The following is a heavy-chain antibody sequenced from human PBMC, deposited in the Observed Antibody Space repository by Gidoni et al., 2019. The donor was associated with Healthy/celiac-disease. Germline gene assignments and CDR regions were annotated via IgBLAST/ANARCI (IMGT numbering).Heavy chain of an antibody. D-gene: IGHD5-18*01. Sequence: QVQLQQWGAGLLKPSETLSLTCAVYGGSFRGYSWSCIRQPPGKGLEWIGEINHSGSTNYNPSLKSRVTISVDTSKNQFSLKLSSVTAADTAVYYCARAPWIQLWLRYYYYYGMDVWGQGTTVTVSS. CDR3: ARAPWIQLWLRYYYYYGMDV. CDR1: GGSFRGYS. CDR2: INHSGST. J-gene: IGHJ6*02. V-gene: IGHV4-34*01.